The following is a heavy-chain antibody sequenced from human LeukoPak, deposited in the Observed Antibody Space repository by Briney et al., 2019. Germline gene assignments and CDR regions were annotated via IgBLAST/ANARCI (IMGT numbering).Heavy chain of an antibody. J-gene: IGHJ5*02. CDR2: IRAHKGNT. Sequence: ASVNVSCQASGYTFTSYRITWVRQAPGQGLEWMGWIRAHKGNTLYTQKFQGRLTMTTDTSTTTAYMELRSLRSDDTAVYYCARLELEQRSWFDPWGQGTLVTVSS. CDR3: ARLELEQRSWFDP. V-gene: IGHV1-18*01. D-gene: IGHD1/OR15-1a*01. CDR1: GYTFTSYR.